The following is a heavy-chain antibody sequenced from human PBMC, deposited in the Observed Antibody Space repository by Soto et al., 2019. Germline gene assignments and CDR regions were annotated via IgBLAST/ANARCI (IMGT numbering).Heavy chain of an antibody. CDR1: GGSISSGAYY. CDR2: IYYSGNT. CDR3: ARGNDFWSGYYTSSSAFDI. Sequence: QVQLQESGPGLVKPSQTLSLTCTVSGGSISSGAYYWSWIRQHPGKALEWIGYIYYSGNTYYNPSLMRRVTISVDTSKNQFSLKLSSVTAADTAVYYCARGNDFWSGYYTSSSAFDIWGQGTMVTVSS. D-gene: IGHD3-3*01. J-gene: IGHJ3*02. V-gene: IGHV4-31*03.